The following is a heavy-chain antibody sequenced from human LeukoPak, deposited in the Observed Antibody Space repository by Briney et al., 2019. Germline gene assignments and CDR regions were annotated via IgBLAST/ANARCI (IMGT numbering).Heavy chain of an antibody. CDR3: ARDARSSSWSGTNYYYYYMDV. V-gene: IGHV4-59*01. D-gene: IGHD6-13*01. Sequence: PSETLSLTCTVSGGSISSYYWSWIRQPPGKGLEWIGYIYYSGSTNYNPSLKSRVTISVDTSKNQFSLKLSSVTAADTAVYYCARDARSSSWSGTNYYYYYMDVWGKGTTVTVSS. CDR1: GGSISSYY. J-gene: IGHJ6*03. CDR2: IYYSGST.